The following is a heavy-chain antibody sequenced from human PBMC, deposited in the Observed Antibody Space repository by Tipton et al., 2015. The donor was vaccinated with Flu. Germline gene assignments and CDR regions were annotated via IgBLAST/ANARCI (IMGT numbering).Heavy chain of an antibody. V-gene: IGHV3-9*01. Sequence: SLRLSCAASGFTLDEYAMYWVRQAPGRGLEWVSGISWNGRHIGYADSVKGRFTISRDNAKNFLYLQMNSLRAEDTALYYCVRDVFRGLVWTRISEDYGMDVWGQGTTVTVS. J-gene: IGHJ6*02. CDR1: GFTLDEYA. CDR2: ISWNGRHI. D-gene: IGHD3-10*01. CDR3: VRDVFRGLVWTRISEDYGMDV.